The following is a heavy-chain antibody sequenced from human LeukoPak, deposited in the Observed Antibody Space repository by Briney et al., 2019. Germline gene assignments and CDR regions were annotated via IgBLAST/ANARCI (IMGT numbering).Heavy chain of an antibody. V-gene: IGHV3-23*01. Sequence: PGGSLRLSCAASGFTFSDFAMSWVRLAPGKGLEWVSSIEKNAGGAYYADSVKGRFTVSRDNPKNTLYLQMSSLRVEDTALYYCAKQEGALIENWCFDHWGLGTLVTVSS. CDR3: AKQEGALIENWCFDH. D-gene: IGHD1-26*01. CDR1: GFTFSDFA. J-gene: IGHJ4*02. CDR2: IEKNAGGA.